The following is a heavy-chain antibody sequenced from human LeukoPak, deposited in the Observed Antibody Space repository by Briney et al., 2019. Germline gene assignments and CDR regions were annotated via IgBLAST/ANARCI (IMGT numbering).Heavy chain of an antibody. D-gene: IGHD3-9*01. CDR3: ARTVQYYDILTGYLIWFDP. J-gene: IGHJ5*02. Sequence: PSETLSLTCTVSGASISTSAYYWGWIRQPPGKGLDWIGNIYYSGSTYYNPSLKSRVTISVDSSKNQFSLRLSSVTTADTAVYYCARTVQYYDILTGYLIWFDPWGQGTLVTVSS. CDR2: IYYSGST. V-gene: IGHV4-39*01. CDR1: GASISTSAYY.